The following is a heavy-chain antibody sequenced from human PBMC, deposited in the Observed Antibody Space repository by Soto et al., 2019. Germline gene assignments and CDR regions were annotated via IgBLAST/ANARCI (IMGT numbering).Heavy chain of an antibody. V-gene: IGHV3-48*02. J-gene: IGHJ5*02. Sequence: EVQLVESGGGLVQPGGSLRLSCAASGFTFSSYSMNWVRQAPGKGLEWVSYISSSSSTIYYADSVKGRFTISRDNAKNPLYLQMNSLRDEDTAVYYCAGERGPLNWFDPWGQGTLVTVSS. CDR3: AGERGPLNWFDP. CDR2: ISSSSSTI. CDR1: GFTFSSYS.